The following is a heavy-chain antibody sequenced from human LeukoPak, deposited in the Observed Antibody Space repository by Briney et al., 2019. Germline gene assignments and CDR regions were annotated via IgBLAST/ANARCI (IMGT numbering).Heavy chain of an antibody. V-gene: IGHV3-66*01. J-gene: IGHJ4*02. CDR3: ARGRGGYGDFDY. Sequence: GGSLRLSCAASGFTVGNNYMTWVRQSPGKGLEWVSVIYNDGATYYADSVKDRFTISRDNSKNTLYLQINNLRAEDTAIYSCARGRGGYGDFDYWGQGTLVTVSS. D-gene: IGHD4-17*01. CDR2: IYNDGAT. CDR1: GFTVGNNY.